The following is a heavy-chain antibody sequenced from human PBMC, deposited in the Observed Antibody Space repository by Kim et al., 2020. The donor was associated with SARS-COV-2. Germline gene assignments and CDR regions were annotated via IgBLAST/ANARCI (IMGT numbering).Heavy chain of an antibody. D-gene: IGHD2-15*01. J-gene: IGHJ4*02. V-gene: IGHV3-23*01. CDR3: GRDHCGCSGDNCYSGLPYFCDF. CDR2: ISGTSGHT. CDR1: TFTFRDYA. Sequence: GGSLRLSCVASTFTFRDYAMTWVRQAPGKGLEWLSAISGTSGHTYYSDSVKGRFAISRDNSKNTLFLQMNNLRAEDTAIYFCGRDHCGCSGDNCYSGLPYFCDFWGQGSLVTVSS.